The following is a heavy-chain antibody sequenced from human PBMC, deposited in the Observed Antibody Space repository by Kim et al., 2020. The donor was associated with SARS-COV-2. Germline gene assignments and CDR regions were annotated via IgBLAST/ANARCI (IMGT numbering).Heavy chain of an antibody. CDR1: GFTFSSYA. V-gene: IGHV3-23*01. J-gene: IGHJ5*02. CDR3: AKGLRVKIAAAGTNWFDP. D-gene: IGHD6-13*01. Sequence: GGSLRLSCAASGFTFSSYAMSWVRQAPGKGLEWVSAISGSGGSTYYADSVKGRFTISRDNSKNTLYLQMNSLRAEDTAVYYCAKGLRVKIAAAGTNWFDPWGQGTLVTVSS. CDR2: ISGSGGST.